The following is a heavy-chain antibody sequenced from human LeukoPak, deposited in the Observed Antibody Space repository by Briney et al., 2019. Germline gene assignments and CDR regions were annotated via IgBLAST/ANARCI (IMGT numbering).Heavy chain of an antibody. CDR3: TREDNWYFDL. V-gene: IGHV3-11*05. CDR2: INTGSTYT. J-gene: IGHJ2*01. CDR1: GFTFSDYY. Sequence: PGGSLRLSCAASGFTFSDYYMTWIRQAPGKGLEWLSYINTGSTYTNYANSVKGRFTISRDNAKNSLYLHLNSLRAEDTAVYYCTREDNWYFDLWGRGTLVTVSS.